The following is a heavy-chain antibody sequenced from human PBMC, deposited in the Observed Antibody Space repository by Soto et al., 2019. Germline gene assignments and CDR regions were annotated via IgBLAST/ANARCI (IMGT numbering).Heavy chain of an antibody. Sequence: EVQLLESGGGLVQPGGSLRLSCAASGFTFSSYAMSWVRQAPGKGLEWVSAISGSGGSTYYADSVKGRFTIYRDNSKNTLYLQMNSLRAGDTAVYYCAKEVWGSYRLFDYWGQGTLVTVSS. J-gene: IGHJ4*02. V-gene: IGHV3-23*01. CDR1: GFTFSSYA. CDR2: ISGSGGST. D-gene: IGHD3-16*02. CDR3: AKEVWGSYRLFDY.